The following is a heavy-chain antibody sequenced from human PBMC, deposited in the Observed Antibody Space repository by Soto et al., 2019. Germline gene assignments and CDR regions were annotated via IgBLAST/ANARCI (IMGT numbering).Heavy chain of an antibody. D-gene: IGHD3-22*01. CDR1: GFTVSSNY. CDR3: ASPGGLSGSHFDN. Sequence: GGSLRLSCAASGFTVSSNYMSWVRQSPGKGLEWVSFIYSIGSTYYADSVKGRFTISRDNSKNTLYLQMNSLRAEDTAVYYCASPGGLSGSHFDNWGQGTLVNGS. J-gene: IGHJ4*02. V-gene: IGHV3-66*01. CDR2: IYSIGST.